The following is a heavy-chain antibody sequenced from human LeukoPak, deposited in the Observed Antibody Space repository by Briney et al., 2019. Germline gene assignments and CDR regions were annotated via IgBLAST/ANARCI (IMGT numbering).Heavy chain of an antibody. CDR3: ATGQVGATADY. CDR1: GGTFSIYA. Sequence: SVTVSFTASGGTFSIYAISWVRQAPGQGLEWMGGIIPIFGTANYAQKFQGRVTITADESTSTAYMELSSLRSEDTAVYYCATGQVGATADYWGQGTLVTVSS. CDR2: IIPIFGTA. J-gene: IGHJ4*02. V-gene: IGHV1-69*13. D-gene: IGHD1-26*01.